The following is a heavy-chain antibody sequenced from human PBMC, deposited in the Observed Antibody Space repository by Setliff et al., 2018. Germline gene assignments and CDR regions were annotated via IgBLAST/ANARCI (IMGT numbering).Heavy chain of an antibody. V-gene: IGHV4-4*07. D-gene: IGHD5-18*01. CDR1: GGSISGYY. J-gene: IGHJ4*02. CDR3: VRSMPDTANFDY. CDR2: ISTSGST. Sequence: ASETLSLTCTVSGGSISGYYWSWIRQPAGKGLEWIGRISTSGSTNYNPSLKSRLTMSVDTSKNQFSLKVTSVTAADTAVYYCVRSMPDTANFDYWGQGTLVTVS.